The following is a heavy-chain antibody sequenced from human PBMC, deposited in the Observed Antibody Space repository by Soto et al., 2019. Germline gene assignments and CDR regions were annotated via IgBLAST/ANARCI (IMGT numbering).Heavy chain of an antibody. J-gene: IGHJ3*02. V-gene: IGHV3-13*01. Sequence: GSLKISCAASGFTFSSYDMHWVRQATGKGLEWVSAIGTAGDTYYPGSVKGRFTISRENAKNSLYLQMNSLRAEDTTVYYCARERTSTYYDFWSGSSGFPGRNAFDIWGQGTMVTVSS. CDR3: ARERTSTYYDFWSGSSGFPGRNAFDI. D-gene: IGHD3-3*01. CDR2: IGTAGDT. CDR1: GFTFSSYD.